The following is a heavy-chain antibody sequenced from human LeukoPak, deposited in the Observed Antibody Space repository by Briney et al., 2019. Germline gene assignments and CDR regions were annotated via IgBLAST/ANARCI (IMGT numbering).Heavy chain of an antibody. D-gene: IGHD6-25*01. CDR2: ISGSSTYT. CDR3: TREPRLPDY. V-gene: IGHV3-11*05. Sequence: GGSLRLSCATSGFXFSDHYITWIRQAPGKGLEWISYISGSSTYTNYADSVKGRFTISRDNAKNSLYLQMNSLRAEDTAVYYCTREPRLPDYWGQGTLVTVSS. J-gene: IGHJ4*02. CDR1: GFXFSDHY.